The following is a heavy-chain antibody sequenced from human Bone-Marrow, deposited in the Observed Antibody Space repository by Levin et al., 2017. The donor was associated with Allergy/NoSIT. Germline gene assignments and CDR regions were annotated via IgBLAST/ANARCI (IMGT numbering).Heavy chain of an antibody. Sequence: PGGSLRLSCAASGFTFSSYSMNWVRQAPGKGLEWVSYIRSSGSPIYYADSVKGRFTISRDNAKNSLYLQMNSLRDDDTAVYYCARDPHSLDYWGQGTLVTVSS. CDR1: GFTFSSYS. V-gene: IGHV3-48*02. D-gene: IGHD5-18*01. CDR3: ARDPHSLDY. CDR2: IRSSGSPI. J-gene: IGHJ4*02.